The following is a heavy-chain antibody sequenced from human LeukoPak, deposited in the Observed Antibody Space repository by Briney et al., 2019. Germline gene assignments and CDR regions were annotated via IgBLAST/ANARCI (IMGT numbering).Heavy chain of an antibody. V-gene: IGHV3-21*04. CDR1: GFTFSGYS. D-gene: IGHD6-19*01. Sequence: PGGSLRLSCAASGFTFSGYSANWVRQAPGKGLEWVSSISRSSSYIYYADSVKGRFTISRDNAKNSLYLQMNSLRAEDTAVYYCARVGYSSGWYSRPGDYYYMDVWGKGTTVTVSS. J-gene: IGHJ6*03. CDR2: ISRSSSYI. CDR3: ARVGYSSGWYSRPGDYYYMDV.